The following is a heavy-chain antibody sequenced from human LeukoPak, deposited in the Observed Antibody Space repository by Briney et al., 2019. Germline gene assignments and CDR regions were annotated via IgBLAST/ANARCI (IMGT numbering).Heavy chain of an antibody. CDR3: VREAGYCASVCLKSNWFDP. D-gene: IGHD2-21*02. CDR2: ISNGNT. Sequence: GGSLRLSCAASGFPFSNHAMSWVRQPPGKGLEWVSAISNGNTYYAYSVRGRCTISRDDSKDMVYLQMNSLRDEDTALYYCVREAGYCASVCLKSNWFDPWGQGTLVTVSS. V-gene: IGHV3-23*01. J-gene: IGHJ5*02. CDR1: GFPFSNHA.